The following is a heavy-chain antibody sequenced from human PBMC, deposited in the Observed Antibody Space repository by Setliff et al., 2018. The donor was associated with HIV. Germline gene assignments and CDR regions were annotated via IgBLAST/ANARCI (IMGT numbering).Heavy chain of an antibody. Sequence: GSLKLSCAASGFTFSSYWMTWVRQAPGQGLEWVSYISSSSSTIYYADSVKGRFTISRDNAKNSLYMQMNSLRAEDTAVYYCARRTTGYMDVWGKGTTVTVSS. CDR2: ISSSSSTI. D-gene: IGHD1-7*01. V-gene: IGHV3-48*01. CDR3: ARRTTGYMDV. J-gene: IGHJ6*03. CDR1: GFTFSSYW.